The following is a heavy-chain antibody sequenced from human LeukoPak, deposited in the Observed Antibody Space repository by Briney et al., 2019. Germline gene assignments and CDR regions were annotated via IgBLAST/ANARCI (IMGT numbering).Heavy chain of an antibody. D-gene: IGHD3-3*01. CDR1: GGSIGSYY. V-gene: IGHV4-4*09. CDR3: ARRRYDFWSGYPLHYYYYYMDV. CDR2: IYTSGST. Sequence: SETLSLTCTVSGGSIGSYYWSWIRQPPGKGLEWIGYIYTSGSTNYNPSLKSRVTISVDTSKNQFSLKLSSVTAADTAVYYCARRRYDFWSGYPLHYYYYYMDVWGKGTTVTVSS. J-gene: IGHJ6*03.